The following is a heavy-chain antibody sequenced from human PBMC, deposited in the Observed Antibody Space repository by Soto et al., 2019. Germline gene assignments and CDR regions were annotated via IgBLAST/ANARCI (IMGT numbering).Heavy chain of an antibody. CDR2: ISGSGGST. CDR1: GFTFSSYA. Sequence: EVQLLESGGGLVQPGGSLRLSCAASGFTFSSYAMSWVRQAPGKGLEWVSAISGSGGSTYYADSVKGRFTISRDNSKNTLYLQMNSLRAEDTAVYYCAKDYSIAVAGTFWYFDLWGRGTLVTVSS. CDR3: AKDYSIAVAGTFWYFDL. J-gene: IGHJ2*01. V-gene: IGHV3-23*01. D-gene: IGHD6-19*01.